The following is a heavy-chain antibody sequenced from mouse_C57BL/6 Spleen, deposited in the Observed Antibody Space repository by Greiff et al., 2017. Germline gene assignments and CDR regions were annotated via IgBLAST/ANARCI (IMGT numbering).Heavy chain of an antibody. CDR3: ARWGYIYGSNDDSLDY. V-gene: IGHV1-54*01. CDR1: GYAFTNYL. CDR2: INPGSGGT. J-gene: IGHJ4*01. Sequence: QVQLQQSGAELVRPGTSVKLSCKASGYAFTNYLIEWVKQRPGQGLEWIGAINPGSGGTNYNQKFKGKATLTADKSSSTAYMQLSSLTSEDSAVYFCARWGYIYGSNDDSLDYWGQGTSVTVSS. D-gene: IGHD2-1*01.